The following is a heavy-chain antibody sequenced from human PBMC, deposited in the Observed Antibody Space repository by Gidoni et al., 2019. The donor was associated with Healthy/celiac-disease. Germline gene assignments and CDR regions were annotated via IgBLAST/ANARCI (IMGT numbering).Heavy chain of an antibody. Sequence: QVQLQESGPGLVKPSQTLSLTCTVSGGPISSGSYYWSWIRQPAGKGLEWIRRIYTSGSTNYNPSLKSRVTISVDTSKNQFSLKLSSVTAADTAVYYCARAADIVVVPAAFHAFDIWGQGTMVTVSS. CDR1: GGPISSGSYY. D-gene: IGHD2-2*01. J-gene: IGHJ3*02. CDR2: IYTSGST. V-gene: IGHV4-61*02. CDR3: ARAADIVVVPAAFHAFDI.